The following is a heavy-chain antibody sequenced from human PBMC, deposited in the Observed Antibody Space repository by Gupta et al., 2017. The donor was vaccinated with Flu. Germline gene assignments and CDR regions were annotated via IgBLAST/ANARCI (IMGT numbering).Heavy chain of an antibody. V-gene: IGHV4-39*02. Sequence: QLQLQESGPGLVKPSETLSLTCTVSGGSIGSSSYYWGWIRQPPGKGLEWIGSIFYTGTTYYNPSLKSRVTISVDTSKKQFSLKLSSVTAADTAVYYCGREIAVGRYNYGMDAWGQGTTVTVSS. CDR2: IFYTGTT. J-gene: IGHJ6*02. CDR1: GGSIGSSSYY. CDR3: GREIAVGRYNYGMDA. D-gene: IGHD2-2*01.